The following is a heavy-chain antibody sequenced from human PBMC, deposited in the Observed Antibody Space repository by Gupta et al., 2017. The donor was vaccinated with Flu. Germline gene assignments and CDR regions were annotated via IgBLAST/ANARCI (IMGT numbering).Heavy chain of an antibody. V-gene: IGHV3-23*01. CDR2: ITNSGGST. CDR1: GFTFSNYA. D-gene: IGHD2-21*01. CDR3: AKRSNYCGGDCYSINS. J-gene: IGHJ4*02. Sequence: EVQLLESGGRLVQPGGSLRLSWAASGFTFSNYAMNWVRQAPGKGLEWVSAITNSGGSTYYADPVKGRFTISRENSKNTLYLQMNSLRAEDTAVYYCAKRSNYCGGDCYSINSWGQGTLVTVSS.